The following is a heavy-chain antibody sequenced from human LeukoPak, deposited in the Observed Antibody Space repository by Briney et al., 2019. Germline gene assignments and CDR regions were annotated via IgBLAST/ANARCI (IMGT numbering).Heavy chain of an antibody. CDR3: TREAQGTYLFDD. J-gene: IGHJ4*02. CDR2: LNPSNGDT. V-gene: IGHV1-46*01. CDR1: GYSFTRYN. Sequence: EASVKVSCKASGYSFTRYNVHWVRQAPGQGLEWLGILNPSNGDTSYARRIRGRVTLTRDTSTSTVSMEMSSLTSEDTALYYCTREAQGTYLFDDWGQGTLVTVSS.